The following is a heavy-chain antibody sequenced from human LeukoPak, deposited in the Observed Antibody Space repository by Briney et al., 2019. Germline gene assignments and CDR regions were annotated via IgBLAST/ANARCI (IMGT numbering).Heavy chain of an antibody. CDR2: IHYSGST. J-gene: IGHJ4*02. CDR3: AGSARPQPWDPDFVPGAAY. V-gene: IGHV4-59*01. D-gene: IGHD3/OR15-3a*01. CDR1: GGSISSYY. Sequence: SETLSLTCTVSGGSISSYYWSWIRQPPGKGLEWIGYIHYSGSTNNNPSLKSRVTISVDTSKNQFSLKLISVTAADTAVYYCAGSARPQPWDPDFVPGAAYWGQGTLVTVSS.